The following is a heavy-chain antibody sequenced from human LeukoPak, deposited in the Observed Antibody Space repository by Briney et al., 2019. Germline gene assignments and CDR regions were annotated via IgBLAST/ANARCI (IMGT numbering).Heavy chain of an antibody. D-gene: IGHD6-13*01. V-gene: IGHV3-21*01. CDR1: GFTFSSYS. CDR3: ARELGYSSSWYRFQH. Sequence: GGSLRLSCAASGFTFSSYSMNWVRQAPGKGLEWVSSISSSSSYIYYADSVKGRFTISRDNAKNSLYLQMNSLRAEDTAVYYCARELGYSSSWYRFQHWGQGTLVTVSS. CDR2: ISSSSSYI. J-gene: IGHJ1*01.